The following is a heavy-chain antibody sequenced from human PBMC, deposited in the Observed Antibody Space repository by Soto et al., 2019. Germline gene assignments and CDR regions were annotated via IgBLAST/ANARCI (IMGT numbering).Heavy chain of an antibody. Sequence: GGSLRLSCAASGFTFSSYAMHWVRQAPGKGLEWVAVISYDGSNKYYADSVKGRFTISRDNSKNTLYLQMNSLRAEDTAVYYCARGDYAAAAGTGGMDVWGQGTTVTVPS. CDR2: ISYDGSNK. D-gene: IGHD6-13*01. J-gene: IGHJ6*02. CDR3: ARGDYAAAAGTGGMDV. CDR1: GFTFSSYA. V-gene: IGHV3-30-3*01.